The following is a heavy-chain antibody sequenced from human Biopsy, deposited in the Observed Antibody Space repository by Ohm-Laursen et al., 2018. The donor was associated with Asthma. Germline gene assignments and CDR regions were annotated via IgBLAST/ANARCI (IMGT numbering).Heavy chain of an antibody. CDR2: IYHRGST. D-gene: IGHD5-24*01. V-gene: IGHV4-30-2*01. J-gene: IGHJ4*02. CDR3: ARVKDGYNFDY. CDR1: GGSISSGGYS. Sequence: QTLSLTCAVSGGSISSGGYSWSWIRQPPGKGLEWIGYIYHRGSTYYNPSLKSRVTISVDRSKNQFSLKLRSVTAADTAVYYCARVKDGYNFDYWGQGTLVTVSS.